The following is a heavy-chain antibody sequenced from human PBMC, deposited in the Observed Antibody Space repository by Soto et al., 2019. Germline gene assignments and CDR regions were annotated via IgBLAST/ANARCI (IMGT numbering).Heavy chain of an antibody. V-gene: IGHV3-30*18. CDR3: AKELGEYQLLREAFDY. CDR2: ISYDGSNK. CDR1: GFTFSSYG. D-gene: IGHD2-2*01. Sequence: GGSLRLSCAASGFTFSSYGMHWVRQAPGKGLEWVAVISYDGSNKYYADSVKGRFTISRDNSKNTLYLQMNSLRAEDTAVYYCAKELGEYQLLREAFDYWGQGTLVTVSS. J-gene: IGHJ4*02.